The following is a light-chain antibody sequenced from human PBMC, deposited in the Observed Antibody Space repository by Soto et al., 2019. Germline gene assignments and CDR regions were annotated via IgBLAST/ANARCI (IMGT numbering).Light chain of an antibody. CDR2: DNN. CDR3: GTWDNDLRTGV. V-gene: IGLV1-51*01. Sequence: QSVLTQPPSVSAAPGQMVTISCSGSSANSGKNYISWYQQVPGTSPKLLIYDNNKRASGIPDRFSGSKSATSATLGITGLQTGDEADYYCGTWDNDLRTGVFGGGTKLTVL. CDR1: SANSGKNY. J-gene: IGLJ3*02.